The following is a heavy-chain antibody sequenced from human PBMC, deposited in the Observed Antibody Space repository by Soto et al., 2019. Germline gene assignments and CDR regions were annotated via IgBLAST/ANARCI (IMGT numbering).Heavy chain of an antibody. J-gene: IGHJ3*02. Sequence: PSETLSLTRTVSGGSVSSGSYYWSWIRQPPGKGLEWIGYIYYSGSTNYNPSLKSRVTISVDTSKNQFSLKLSSVTAADTAVYYCASFIAARSLSAFDIWGQGTMVTVSS. D-gene: IGHD6-6*01. CDR3: ASFIAARSLSAFDI. CDR1: GGSVSSGSYY. V-gene: IGHV4-61*01. CDR2: IYYSGST.